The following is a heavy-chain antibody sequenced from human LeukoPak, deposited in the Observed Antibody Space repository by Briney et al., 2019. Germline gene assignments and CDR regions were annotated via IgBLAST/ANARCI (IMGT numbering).Heavy chain of an antibody. CDR3: ARLGWWDS. J-gene: IGHJ4*02. Sequence: SSETLSLTCTVSGGSINSHYWSWIRQPPGKGLEWIGYIYYSGSTSYNPSLKSRVTISVDTSKNQFSLKLSSVTAADTAVYYCARLGWWDSWGQGTLVTVSS. CDR2: IYYSGST. CDR1: GGSINSHY. V-gene: IGHV4-59*08. D-gene: IGHD2-15*01.